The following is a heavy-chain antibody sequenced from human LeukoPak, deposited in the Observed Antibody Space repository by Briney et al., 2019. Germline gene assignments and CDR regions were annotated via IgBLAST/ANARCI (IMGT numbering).Heavy chain of an antibody. CDR2: ISYDGSNK. J-gene: IGHJ6*02. CDR3: ARARPGKYSSSWLNYYYYGMDV. Sequence: PGRSLRLSCAASGFTFSNSVMHWVRQAPGKGLEWVAVISYDGSNKYYADSVKGRFTISRDNSKNTLYLQMNSLRAEDTAVYYCARARPGKYSSSWLNYYYYGMDVWGQGTTVTVSS. V-gene: IGHV3-30-3*01. CDR1: GFTFSNSV. D-gene: IGHD6-13*01.